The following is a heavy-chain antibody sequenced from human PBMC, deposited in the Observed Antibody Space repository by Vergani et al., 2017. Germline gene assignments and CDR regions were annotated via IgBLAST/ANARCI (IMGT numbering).Heavy chain of an antibody. D-gene: IGHD5-18*01. CDR1: GFTFSSYA. V-gene: IGHV3-23*01. CDR3: AKDGEGYSYGYRHFDY. Sequence: EVQLLESGGGLVQPGGSLRLSCADSGFTFSSYAMSWVRQAPGKGLEWVSAISGSGGSTYYADSVKGRFTISRDNSKNTLYLQMNSLRAEDTAVYYCAKDGEGYSYGYRHFDYWGQGTLVTVSS. CDR2: ISGSGGST. J-gene: IGHJ4*02.